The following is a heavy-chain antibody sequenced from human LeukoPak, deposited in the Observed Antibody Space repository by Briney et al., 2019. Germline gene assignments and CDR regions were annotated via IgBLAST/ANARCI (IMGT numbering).Heavy chain of an antibody. Sequence: GGSLRLSCAASGFTVSSNYMSWVRQAPGKGLEWVSVTYSGGSTYYADSVKGRFTLSRDNSKNTLFLQMNSLRAEDTAVYFCARGYCTSTSCPWSFDYWGQGTLVSVSS. CDR2: TYSGGST. CDR1: GFTVSSNY. J-gene: IGHJ4*02. CDR3: ARGYCTSTSCPWSFDY. D-gene: IGHD2-2*01. V-gene: IGHV3-53*01.